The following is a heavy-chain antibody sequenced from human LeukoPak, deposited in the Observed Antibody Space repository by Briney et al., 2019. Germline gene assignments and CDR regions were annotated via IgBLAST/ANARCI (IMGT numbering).Heavy chain of an antibody. Sequence: GESLKISCKGSGYSFTSYWIGWVRQMPGKGLEWMGIIYPGDSDTRYSPSFQGQVTISADKSISTAYLQWSSLEASDTAMYYCARARIRQLVPEVFDYWGQGTLVTVSS. CDR1: GYSFTSYW. V-gene: IGHV5-51*01. D-gene: IGHD6-13*01. CDR3: ARARIRQLVPEVFDY. J-gene: IGHJ4*02. CDR2: IYPGDSDT.